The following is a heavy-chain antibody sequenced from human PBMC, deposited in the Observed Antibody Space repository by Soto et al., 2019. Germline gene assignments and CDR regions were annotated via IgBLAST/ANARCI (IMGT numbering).Heavy chain of an antibody. Sequence: EVQLLESGGVLVQPGESLRLSCAASGFAFDTYAMNWVRQAPGKGPEWVSGISARRATPTYADSVKGRFTIPRDNSKNTLYLKRNSPRAAARAVYYWAKGGETSVRGGPLYYFDHWGQGTLFTVSS. V-gene: IGHV3-23*01. CDR1: GFAFDTYA. D-gene: IGHD3-10*01. CDR2: ISARRATP. CDR3: AKGGETSVRGGPLYYFDH. J-gene: IGHJ4*02.